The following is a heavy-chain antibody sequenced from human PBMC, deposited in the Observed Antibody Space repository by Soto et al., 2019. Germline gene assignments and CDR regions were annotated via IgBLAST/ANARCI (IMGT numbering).Heavy chain of an antibody. CDR3: ATGKSGSSWYRTGSDYYYYGMDV. D-gene: IGHD6-13*01. V-gene: IGHV1-24*01. J-gene: IGHJ6*02. CDR1: GYTLTELS. Sequence: ASVKVSCKVPGYTLTELSMRSLRQTPGKGLEWMGGFDPEDGETIYAQKFQGRVTMTEDTSTDTAYMELSSLRSEDTAVYYCATGKSGSSWYRTGSDYYYYGMDVWGQGTTVTVSS. CDR2: FDPEDGET.